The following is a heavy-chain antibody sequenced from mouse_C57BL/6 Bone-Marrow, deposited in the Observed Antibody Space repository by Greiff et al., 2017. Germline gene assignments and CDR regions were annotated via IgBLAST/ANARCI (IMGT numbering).Heavy chain of an antibody. D-gene: IGHD2-3*01. CDR2: IYPRSGNT. J-gene: IGHJ3*01. CDR1: GYTFTSYG. CDR3: ARGWFLFAY. Sequence: QVQLMESGAELARPGASVKLSCKASGYTFTSYGISWVKQRTGQGLEWIGEIYPRSGNTYYNEKFKGKATLTADKSSSTAYMELRSLTSEDAAVYFCARGWFLFAYWGQGTLVTVSA. V-gene: IGHV1-81*01.